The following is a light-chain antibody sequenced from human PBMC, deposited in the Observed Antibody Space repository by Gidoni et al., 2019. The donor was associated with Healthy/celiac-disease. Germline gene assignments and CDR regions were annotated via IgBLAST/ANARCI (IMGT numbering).Light chain of an antibody. J-gene: IGLJ3*02. Sequence: QSALTQPASVSGSPGQSITISCTGTSCDVWSYNLVSWYQQHPGKAPKLMIYEVSKRHSGGSNRFSGSNSGNTASLTISGLQAEDEADYYCCSYAGRGMFGGGTKLTVL. CDR1: SCDVWSYNL. CDR3: CSYAGRGM. V-gene: IGLV2-23*02. CDR2: EVS.